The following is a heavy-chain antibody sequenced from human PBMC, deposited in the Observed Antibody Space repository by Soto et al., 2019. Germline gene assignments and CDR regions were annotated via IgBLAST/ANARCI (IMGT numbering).Heavy chain of an antibody. V-gene: IGHV1-2*02. CDR3: ARAKSRRSGSAKVKFYL. CDR1: GYTFIDYY. Sequence: QVHLVQSGAEVKKPGASVMVSCKAFGYTFIDYYIHWIRQAPGQGLEWLGWSNPDSGGTISAQKFQGRVTLTRDTSINTGYMEVSRVTSDATALYYCARAKSRRSGSAKVKFYLWGQGTLITVSS. CDR2: SNPDSGGT. J-gene: IGHJ5*02. D-gene: IGHD3-10*01.